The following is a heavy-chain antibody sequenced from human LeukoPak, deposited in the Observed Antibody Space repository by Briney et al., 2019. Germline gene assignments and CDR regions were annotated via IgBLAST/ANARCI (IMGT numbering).Heavy chain of an antibody. V-gene: IGHV1-18*01. CDR2: NSGYNGNT. CDR3: ARGGDARIVVGDPFDY. Sequence: ASVKVSCKASGGTFSSYAISWVRQAPGQGFEWMGWNSGYNGNTIYAEHFQGRVTMTTDTSTNTAYMELRSLRSEDTAVYYCARGGDARIVVGDPFDYWGQGTLVTVSS. CDR1: GGTFSSYA. D-gene: IGHD3-22*01. J-gene: IGHJ4*02.